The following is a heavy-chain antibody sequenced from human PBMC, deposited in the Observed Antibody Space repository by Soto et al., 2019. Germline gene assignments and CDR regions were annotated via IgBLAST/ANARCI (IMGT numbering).Heavy chain of an antibody. CDR1: GFTFSSYA. CDR2: ISGSGGST. Sequence: EVQLLESGGGLVQPGGSLRLSCATSGFTFSSYAMRWVRQAPGKGLEWVSAISGSGGSTYYADSVKGRFTISRDNSKNTLYLQMNSLRAEDTAVYYCARRGSGSYYDYWGQGTLVTVSS. J-gene: IGHJ4*02. CDR3: ARRGSGSYYDY. V-gene: IGHV3-23*01. D-gene: IGHD1-26*01.